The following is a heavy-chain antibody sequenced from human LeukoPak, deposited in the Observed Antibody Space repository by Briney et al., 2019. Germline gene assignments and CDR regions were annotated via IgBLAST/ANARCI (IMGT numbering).Heavy chain of an antibody. CDR2: IYYSGST. CDR1: GGSISSYY. V-gene: IGHV4-59*08. J-gene: IGHJ3*02. Sequence: KSSETLSLTCTVSGGSISSYYWSWIRQPPGKGLEWIGYIYYSGSTNYNPSLKSRVTISVDTSKNQFSLKLSSVTAADTAVYYCARQKSRAFDIWGQGTMVTVSS. CDR3: ARQKSRAFDI.